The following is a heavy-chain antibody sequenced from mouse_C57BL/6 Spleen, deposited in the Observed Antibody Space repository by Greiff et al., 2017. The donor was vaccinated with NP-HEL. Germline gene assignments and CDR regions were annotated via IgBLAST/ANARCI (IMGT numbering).Heavy chain of an antibody. CDR1: GFTFSDYG. V-gene: IGHV5-15*01. CDR2: ISNLAYSI. CDR3: ARLRDDDYDVGVYFDY. Sequence: EVQLVESGGGLVQPGGSLKLSCAASGFTFSDYGMAWVRQAPRKGPEWVAFISNLAYSIYYADTVTGRFTISRENAKNTLYLEMSSLRSEDTAMYYCARLRDDDYDVGVYFDYWGQGTTLTVSS. J-gene: IGHJ2*01. D-gene: IGHD2-4*01.